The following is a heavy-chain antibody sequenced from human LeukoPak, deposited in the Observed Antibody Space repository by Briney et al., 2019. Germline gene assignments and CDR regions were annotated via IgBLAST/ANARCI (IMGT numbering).Heavy chain of an antibody. J-gene: IGHJ5*02. D-gene: IGHD4-11*01. CDR3: ARGGAENYSQGWFDP. Sequence: GASVKVSCKASGYTFTSYGISWVRQAPGQGLEWMGWISANDGNTDYPQKLQGRVTMTTDTSTSTAYMELRSLRSDDTAVYYCARGGAENYSQGWFDPWGQGTLVTVSS. CDR1: GYTFTSYG. CDR2: ISANDGNT. V-gene: IGHV1-18*01.